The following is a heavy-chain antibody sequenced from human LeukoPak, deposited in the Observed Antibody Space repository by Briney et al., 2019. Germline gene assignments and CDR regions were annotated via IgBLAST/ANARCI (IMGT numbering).Heavy chain of an antibody. J-gene: IGHJ6*02. CDR2: IYYSGST. CDR3: ARAVGGYSYGYVDYYYYGMDV. D-gene: IGHD5-18*01. V-gene: IGHV4-59*01. Sequence: SETLSLTCTVSGGSISSYYWSWIRQPPGKGLEWIGYIYYSGSTNYNPSLKSRVTISVDTSKNQFSLKLSSVTAADTAVYYCARAVGGYSYGYVDYYYYGMDVWGQGTTVTVSS. CDR1: GGSISSYY.